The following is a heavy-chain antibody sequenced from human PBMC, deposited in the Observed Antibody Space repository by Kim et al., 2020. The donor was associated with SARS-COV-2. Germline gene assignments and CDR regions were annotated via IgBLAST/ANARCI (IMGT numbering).Heavy chain of an antibody. CDR3: ARVRKEWLRPFDY. J-gene: IGHJ4*02. CDR1: GYTFTGYY. V-gene: IGHV1-2*02. D-gene: IGHD5-12*01. Sequence: ASVKVSCKASGYTFTGYYMHWVRQAPGQGLEWMGWINPNSGGTNYAQKFQGRVTMTRDTSISTAYMELSRLRSDDTAVYYCARVRKEWLRPFDYWGQGTLVTVSS. CDR2: INPNSGGT.